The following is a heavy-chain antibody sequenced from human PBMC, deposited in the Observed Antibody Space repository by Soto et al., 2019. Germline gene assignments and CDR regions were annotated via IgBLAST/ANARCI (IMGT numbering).Heavy chain of an antibody. CDR1: GYTFTSYY. J-gene: IGHJ6*02. D-gene: IGHD5-18*01. Sequence: ASVKVSCKASGYTFTSYYMHWVRQAPGQGLEWMGIINPSGGSTSYAQKFQGRVTMTRDTSTSTVYIELSSLRSEDTAVYYCARGDPRYSYGWTPGYYYGMDVWGQGTTVTVSS. V-gene: IGHV1-46*01. CDR2: INPSGGST. CDR3: ARGDPRYSYGWTPGYYYGMDV.